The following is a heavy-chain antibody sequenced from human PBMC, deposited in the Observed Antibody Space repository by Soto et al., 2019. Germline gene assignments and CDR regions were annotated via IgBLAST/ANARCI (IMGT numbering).Heavy chain of an antibody. Sequence: SETLSLTCTVSGGSISSSSYYWGWIRQPPGKGLEWIGSIYYSGSTYYNPSLKSRVTISVDMSKNQFSLKLSSVTAADTAVYFCASSFVGATKAVDAFDIWGQGTMVTVSS. CDR3: ASSFVGATKAVDAFDI. D-gene: IGHD1-26*01. J-gene: IGHJ3*02. CDR1: GGSISSSSYY. V-gene: IGHV4-39*07. CDR2: IYYSGST.